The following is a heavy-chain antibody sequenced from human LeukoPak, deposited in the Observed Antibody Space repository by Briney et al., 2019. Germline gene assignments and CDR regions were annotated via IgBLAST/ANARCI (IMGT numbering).Heavy chain of an antibody. CDR2: ISGSGTNT. J-gene: IGHJ4*02. CDR3: AKRPSTYCSDGGCYFNY. CDR1: GFSFSSYG. V-gene: IGHV3-23*01. D-gene: IGHD2-15*01. Sequence: GGFLRLSCAASGFSFSSYGMSWVRQAPGKGLEWVSSISGSGTNTYYADSVKGRFTISRDKTKDTLYLQMNTLRAEDTAVYYCAKRPSTYCSDGGCYFNYWGQGTLVTVSS.